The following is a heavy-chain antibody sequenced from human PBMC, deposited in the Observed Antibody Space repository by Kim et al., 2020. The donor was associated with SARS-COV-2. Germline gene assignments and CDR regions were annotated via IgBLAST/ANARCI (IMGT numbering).Heavy chain of an antibody. J-gene: IGHJ6*01. CDR3: MSTYGCIPLPGM. CDR1: GFTFGDYA. Sequence: GGSLRLSCTGSGFTFGDYAMAWVRQAPGEGLEWLGLIRSKADGGTTEYAATVKGRSTISRYDFNSIVYRQMNYLKIEDTSANYFMSTYGCIPLPGM. V-gene: IGHV3-49*04. CDR2: IRSKADGGTT. D-gene: IGHD2-21*01.